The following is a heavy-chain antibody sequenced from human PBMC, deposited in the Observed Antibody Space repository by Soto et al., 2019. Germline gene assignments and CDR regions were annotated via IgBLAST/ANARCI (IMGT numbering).Heavy chain of an antibody. CDR3: AKAYFVWSSEQPYYFDY. Sequence: EVQLLDSGGGLVQPGGSLRLSCAASGFTFSNYAMNWVRQGPGKGLEWVSGISGSGGRSYYADSVKGRFTISRDNSKNTLYLQMNGLRAEDPAVYYCAKAYFVWSSEQPYYFDYWGQGTLVTGSS. CDR2: ISGSGGRS. J-gene: IGHJ4*02. D-gene: IGHD3-16*01. V-gene: IGHV3-23*01. CDR1: GFTFSNYA.